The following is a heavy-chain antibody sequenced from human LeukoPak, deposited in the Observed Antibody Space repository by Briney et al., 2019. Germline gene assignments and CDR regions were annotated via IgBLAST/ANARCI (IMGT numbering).Heavy chain of an antibody. CDR1: GGSISSSTYY. CDR2: IYYSGST. Sequence: SETLSLTCTVSGGSISSSTYYWGWIRQPPGKGLEWIGSIYYSGSTYYNPSLKSRVTISVDTSKNQFSLKLTSVTAADTAVYYCARGDSSLDYWGQGTLVTVSS. J-gene: IGHJ4*02. V-gene: IGHV4-39*07. D-gene: IGHD6-19*01. CDR3: ARGDSSLDY.